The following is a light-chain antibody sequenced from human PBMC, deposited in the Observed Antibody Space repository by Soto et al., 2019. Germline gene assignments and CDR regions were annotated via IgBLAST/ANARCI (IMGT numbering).Light chain of an antibody. CDR3: QQRSNWPRAT. CDR1: QSIGDS. J-gene: IGKJ5*01. CDR2: DVS. Sequence: DIQMTQSPSTLCASVGDRVTITCRAGQSIGDSLAWYQQKPGKAPYLLISDVSSLERGVPSRFSGSGSGTEFTLTISSLEPEDFAVYYCQQRSNWPRATFGQGTRLEIK. V-gene: IGKV1-5*01.